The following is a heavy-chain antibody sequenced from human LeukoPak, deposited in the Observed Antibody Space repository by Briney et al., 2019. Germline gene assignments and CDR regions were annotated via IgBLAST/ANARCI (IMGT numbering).Heavy chain of an antibody. J-gene: IGHJ4*02. D-gene: IGHD5-12*01. V-gene: IGHV3-7*01. CDR2: IKQDGSEK. CDR3: ARGVYSGYDEGYFDY. Sequence: EAGGSLRLSCAASGFTFSSYWMSWVRQAPGKGLEWVANIKQDGSEKYYVDSVKGRFTISRDNAKNSLYLQMNSLRAEDTAVYYCARGVYSGYDEGYFDYWGQGTLVTVSS. CDR1: GFTFSSYW.